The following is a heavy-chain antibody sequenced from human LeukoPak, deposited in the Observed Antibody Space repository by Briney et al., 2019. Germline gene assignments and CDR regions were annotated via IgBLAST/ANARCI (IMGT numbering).Heavy chain of an antibody. CDR1: GYTFTSYD. J-gene: IGHJ5*02. CDR3: ARGHNWNDPGFDP. D-gene: IGHD1-20*01. V-gene: IGHV1-8*01. Sequence: ASVKVSCKASGYTFTSYDINWVRQATGQGLEWMGWMNPNSGNTDYAQKLQGRVTMTRNTSISTAYMELSSLRSEDTAVYYCARGHNWNDPGFDPWGQGTLVTVSS. CDR2: MNPNSGNT.